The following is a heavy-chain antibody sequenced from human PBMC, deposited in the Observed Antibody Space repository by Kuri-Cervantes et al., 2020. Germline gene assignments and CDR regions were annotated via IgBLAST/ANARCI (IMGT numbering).Heavy chain of an antibody. J-gene: IGHJ5*02. D-gene: IGHD3-16*02. CDR2: IYYSGNT. CDR1: GGSFSGYY. CDR3: ARRAPMITFGGVIGWFDP. V-gene: IGHV4-34*01. Sequence: GSLRLSCAVYGGSFSGYYWSWIRQPPGKGLEWIGSIYYSGNTYYNPSLQTRVTISVDTSKNQFSLKLSSVTAADTAVYYCARRAPMITFGGVIGWFDPWGQGTLVTVSS.